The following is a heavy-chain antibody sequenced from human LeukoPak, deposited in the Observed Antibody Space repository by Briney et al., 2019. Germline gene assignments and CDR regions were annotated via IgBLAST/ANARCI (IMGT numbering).Heavy chain of an antibody. J-gene: IGHJ5*02. CDR3: ARAPIDGPGTNWFDP. Sequence: SETLSLTCTVSGGSISSSSYYWGWIRQPPGKGLKWIGSIYYSGSTYYNPSLKSRVTISVDTSKNQFSLKLSSVTAADTAVYYCARAPIDGPGTNWFDPWGQGTLVTVSS. CDR2: IYYSGST. CDR1: GGSISSSSYY. D-gene: IGHD3-10*01. V-gene: IGHV4-39*07.